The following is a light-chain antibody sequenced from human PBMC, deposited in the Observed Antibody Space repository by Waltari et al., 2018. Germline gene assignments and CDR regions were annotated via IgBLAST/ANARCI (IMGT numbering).Light chain of an antibody. V-gene: IGKV3-20*01. J-gene: IGKJ5*01. CDR1: PSVISSS. CDR2: GAA. Sequence: EIALTQSPGTLSLSPGERATLSCKASPSVISSSLAWYHHKPCQAPRLLIYGAANRATVNPDRFSGSGAGTYFPLTINRLEPEDCAVYYCQYADTSLITFGQGTRLEIK. CDR3: QYADTSLIT.